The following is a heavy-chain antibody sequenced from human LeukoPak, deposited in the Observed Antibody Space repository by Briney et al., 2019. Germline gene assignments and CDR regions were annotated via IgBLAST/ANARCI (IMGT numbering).Heavy chain of an antibody. J-gene: IGHJ4*02. Sequence: ASVKVSCKASGYTFTGYYMHWVRQAPGQGLEWMGWINPNSGGTNYAQKFQGRVTMTRDTSINTAYMEMSRLRSDDTAVYYCVILWFGESLPVYWGRGTLVTVSS. V-gene: IGHV1-2*02. CDR2: INPNSGGT. CDR3: VILWFGESLPVY. CDR1: GYTFTGYY. D-gene: IGHD3-10*01.